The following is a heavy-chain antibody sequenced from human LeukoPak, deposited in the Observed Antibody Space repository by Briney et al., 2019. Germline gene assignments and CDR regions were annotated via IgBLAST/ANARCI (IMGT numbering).Heavy chain of an antibody. CDR1: RYTFTSYG. CDR3: ATDPYYDYVWGSCRPIDY. Sequence: ASVKVSCKASRYTFTSYGISWVRQAPGQRLKGMGWISAYNGNTNYAQKLQGRVTMTTDTSTSTAYMELRSLRSDDTAVYYCATDPYYDYVWGSCRPIDYWGQGTLVTVSS. CDR2: ISAYNGNT. D-gene: IGHD3-16*02. V-gene: IGHV1-18*01. J-gene: IGHJ4*02.